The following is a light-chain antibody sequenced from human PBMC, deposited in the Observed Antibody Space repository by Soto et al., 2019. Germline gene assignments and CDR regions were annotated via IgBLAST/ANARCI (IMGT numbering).Light chain of an antibody. J-gene: IGKJ4*01. CDR2: DVT. CDR3: QQRTNWQLT. V-gene: IGKV3-11*01. Sequence: EVVLTQSPATLSLSPGERATLSCRASQSVGKYLAWYQQRPGQAPRLLIFDVTYRATGTPARFSGSGSGTDFTLTTSSLEPEDFAVYYCQQRTNWQLTFGGGTRVEIK. CDR1: QSVGKY.